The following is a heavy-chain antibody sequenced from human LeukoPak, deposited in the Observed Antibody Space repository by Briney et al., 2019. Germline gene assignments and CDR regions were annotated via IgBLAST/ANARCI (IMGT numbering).Heavy chain of an antibody. CDR2: INRDGSST. Sequence: TGGSLRLSCAASGFTFRSYWMHWVRQAPGKGLVWVSRINRDGSSTNYADSVKGRFTISRDNAKNTLYLQMNSLRAEDTAVYYCVRDDSSHFDYWGQGALVTVSS. J-gene: IGHJ4*02. CDR1: GFTFRSYW. V-gene: IGHV3-74*01. D-gene: IGHD6-13*01. CDR3: VRDDSSHFDY.